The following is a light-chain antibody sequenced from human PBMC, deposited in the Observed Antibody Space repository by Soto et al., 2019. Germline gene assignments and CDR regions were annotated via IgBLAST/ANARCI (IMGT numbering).Light chain of an antibody. CDR3: AAWDDSLSGHYV. CDR2: RSD. Sequence: QSVLTQPPSASGTRGQRVTVSCSGSDSNIGRNVVYWYQQLPGTAPKLLVYRSDQRPSGVPDRFSGSKSDTSASLAISGLRPEDEADYYCAAWDDSLSGHYVFGTGTKVTVL. CDR1: DSNIGRNV. V-gene: IGLV1-47*01. J-gene: IGLJ1*01.